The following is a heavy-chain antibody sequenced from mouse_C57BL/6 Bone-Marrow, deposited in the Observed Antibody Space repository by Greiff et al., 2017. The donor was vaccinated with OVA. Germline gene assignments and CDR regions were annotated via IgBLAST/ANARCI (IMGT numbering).Heavy chain of an antibody. Sequence: EVQLQQSGPGLVKPSQSLSLTCSVTGYSITSGYYWNWIRQFPGNKLEWMGYISYDGSNNYNPSLKNRISITRDTSKNQFFLKLNSVTTEDTATYYCARTGDEGYWGQGTTLTVSS. CDR1: GYSITSGYY. D-gene: IGHD4-1*01. CDR2: ISYDGSN. J-gene: IGHJ2*01. CDR3: ARTGDEGY. V-gene: IGHV3-6*01.